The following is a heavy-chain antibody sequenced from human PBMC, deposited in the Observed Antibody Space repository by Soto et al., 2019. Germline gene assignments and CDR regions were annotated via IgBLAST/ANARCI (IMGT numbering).Heavy chain of an antibody. Sequence: ASVKVSCKASGFTFSDYGFSWVRQAPGRGLEWMGWISAFNGETNYTQKSEGRVAMTTDAATTTAYMELRSLTVDDTAVYYCVRDQQWLLPVPLNFDYWVQGTVVTVSS. CDR3: VRDQQWLLPVPLNFDY. D-gene: IGHD6-19*01. V-gene: IGHV1-18*01. CDR2: ISAFNGET. J-gene: IGHJ4*02. CDR1: GFTFSDYG.